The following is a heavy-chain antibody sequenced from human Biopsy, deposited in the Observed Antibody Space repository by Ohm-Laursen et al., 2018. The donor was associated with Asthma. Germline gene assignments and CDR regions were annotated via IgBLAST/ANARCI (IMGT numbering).Heavy chain of an antibody. D-gene: IGHD1-26*01. Sequence: SLRLSCAASGFTFSNYGMHWVRQAPGKGLDWVAVISFDGSNKNYTDSVKGRSTISRDNSRNTLHLQMNSLRAEDTAVYFCAKDVFPGWELRRGPDYWGQGTLATVSS. CDR1: GFTFSNYG. J-gene: IGHJ4*02. CDR2: ISFDGSNK. CDR3: AKDVFPGWELRRGPDY. V-gene: IGHV3-30*18.